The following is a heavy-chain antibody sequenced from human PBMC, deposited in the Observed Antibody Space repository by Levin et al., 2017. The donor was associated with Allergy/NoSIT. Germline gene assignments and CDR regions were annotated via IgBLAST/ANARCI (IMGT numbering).Heavy chain of an antibody. D-gene: IGHD2-15*01. CDR3: ARELVAISSGNYFYGLDV. V-gene: IGHV1-2*02. Sequence: PGASVKVSCKASGYTFTGYYMHWVRQAPGQGPEWMGWINPNSGGTNYAQKFQGRVTMTRDTSISTAYMELSRLRSDDTAVYYCARELVAISSGNYFYGLDVWGQGTTVTVSS. CDR1: GYTFTGYY. CDR2: INPNSGGT. J-gene: IGHJ6*02.